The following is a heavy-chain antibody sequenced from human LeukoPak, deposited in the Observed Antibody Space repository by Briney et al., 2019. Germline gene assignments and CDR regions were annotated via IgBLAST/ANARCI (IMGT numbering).Heavy chain of an antibody. J-gene: IGHJ4*02. CDR2: INHSGIA. D-gene: IGHD3-3*01. V-gene: IGHV4-34*01. Sequence: SETLSLTCAVYGGSFSGYYWSWIRQPPGKGLEWIGEINHSGIANHNPSLKRRVNISVDTSKYQFSLKLSSVTAADTAVYFCASVARYAFWSAGGFDYWGQGTLVTVSS. CDR1: GGSFSGYY. CDR3: ASVARYAFWSAGGFDY.